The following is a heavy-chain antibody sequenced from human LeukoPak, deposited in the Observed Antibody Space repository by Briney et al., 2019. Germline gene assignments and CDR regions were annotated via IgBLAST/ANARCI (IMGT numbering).Heavy chain of an antibody. CDR1: GGSISSYY. D-gene: IGHD2-15*01. CDR2: IYYSGST. J-gene: IGHJ4*02. CDR3: ARHWHYCSGGSCYQRFDY. Sequence: SETLSLTCTVSGGSISSYYWSWIRQPPGKGLEWIGYIYYSGSTNYNPSLKSRVTISVDTSKNQSSLKLSSVTAADTAVYYCARHWHYCSGGSCYQRFDYWGQGTLVTVSS. V-gene: IGHV4-59*08.